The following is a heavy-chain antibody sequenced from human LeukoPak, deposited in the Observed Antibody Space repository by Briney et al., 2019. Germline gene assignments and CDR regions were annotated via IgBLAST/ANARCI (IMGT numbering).Heavy chain of an antibody. CDR1: GGSISSYY. Sequence: SETLSLTCTVSGGSISSYYWSWIRQPAGKGLEWIGRIYTSGSTTYNPSLKSRVAISVDTSKNQFSLKLSSVTAADTAVYYCARQEVWAFDIWGQGTMVTVSS. J-gene: IGHJ3*02. CDR2: IYTSGST. V-gene: IGHV4-4*07. D-gene: IGHD2-21*01. CDR3: ARQEVWAFDI.